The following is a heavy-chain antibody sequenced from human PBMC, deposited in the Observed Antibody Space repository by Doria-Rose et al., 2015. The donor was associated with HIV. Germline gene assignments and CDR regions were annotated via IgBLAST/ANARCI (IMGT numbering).Heavy chain of an antibody. CDR2: IFSDDER. J-gene: IGHJ4*02. Sequence: QWGPVLVKPTETLTLTRTVSGVSLSSPGMGVSWIRQPPGKALEWLANIFSDDERSYKTSLKSRLTISRGTSKSQVVLTMTDMDPVDTATYYCARIKSSRWYHKYYFDFWGQGTLVIVSA. CDR1: GVSLSSPGMG. CDR3: ARIKSSRWYHKYYFDF. D-gene: IGHD6-13*01. V-gene: IGHV2-26*01.